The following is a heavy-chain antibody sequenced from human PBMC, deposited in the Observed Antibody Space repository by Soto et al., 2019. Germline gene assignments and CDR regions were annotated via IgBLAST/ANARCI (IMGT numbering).Heavy chain of an antibody. CDR1: GFTFSYYS. Sequence: PGGSLRLSCAASGFTFSYYSMTWVRQSPGRGLEWVSSISSSTTYISYADSVRGRFTISRDNAKNSLYLQMSSLRADDTAVYFCARDGADYDILTGYYDYYYHGMDVWGQGTTVTVSS. J-gene: IGHJ6*02. CDR3: ARDGADYDILTGYYDYYYHGMDV. V-gene: IGHV3-21*01. CDR2: ISSSTTYI. D-gene: IGHD3-9*01.